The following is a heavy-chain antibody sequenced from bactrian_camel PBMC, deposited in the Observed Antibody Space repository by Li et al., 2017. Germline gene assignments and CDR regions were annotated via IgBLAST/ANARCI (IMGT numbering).Heavy chain of an antibody. CDR1: GTVARC. CDR3: AADRSFFTATTTDKSEYDY. J-gene: IGHJ4*01. D-gene: IGHD4*01. V-gene: IGHV3S53*01. Sequence: QLVESGGGSVQAGGSLRLSCAASGTVARCVAWFRQAPGKEREGVAAGDGDGRTSYADSVKGRFTISRDNAKNTVTLLMNSLKSEDTATYYCAADRSFFTATTTDKSEYDYWGQGTQVTVS. CDR2: GDGDGRT.